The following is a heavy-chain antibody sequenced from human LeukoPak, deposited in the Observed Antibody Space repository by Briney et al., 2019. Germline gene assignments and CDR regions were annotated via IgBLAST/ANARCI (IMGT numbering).Heavy chain of an antibody. V-gene: IGHV3-48*01. Sequence: GGSLRLSCAASGFTFSSYSMNWVRQAPGKGLEWVSYISSSSSTIYYADSVKGRFTISRDNSKNTLYLQMNSLRAEDTAVYYCANLYHEVDYWGQGTLVTVSS. D-gene: IGHD2-2*02. CDR3: ANLYHEVDY. J-gene: IGHJ4*02. CDR2: ISSSSSTI. CDR1: GFTFSSYS.